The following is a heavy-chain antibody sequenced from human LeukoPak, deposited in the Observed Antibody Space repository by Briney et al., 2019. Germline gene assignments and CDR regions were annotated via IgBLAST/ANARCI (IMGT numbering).Heavy chain of an antibody. CDR2: IYYSGSR. CDR3: ARDLGGDGFNLRNWFDP. V-gene: IGHV4-31*03. CDR1: GGSMSSSSYY. Sequence: SETLSLTCTVSGGSMSSSSYYWGWIRQHPGKGLEWIVYIYYSGSRYYNPSLKSRVSISIDTSKNQFSLNLSSVTAADTAVYYCARDLGGDGFNLRNWFDPWGQGTLVTVSS. J-gene: IGHJ5*02. D-gene: IGHD5-24*01.